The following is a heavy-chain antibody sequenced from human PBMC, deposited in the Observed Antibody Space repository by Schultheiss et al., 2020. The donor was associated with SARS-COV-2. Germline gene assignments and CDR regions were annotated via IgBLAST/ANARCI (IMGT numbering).Heavy chain of an antibody. CDR3: ARAPTSGSYWGRGVYFDY. D-gene: IGHD1-26*01. J-gene: IGHJ4*02. Sequence: SETLSLTCTVSGGSISSYYWSWIRQPPGKGLEWIGYIYYSGSTNYNPSLKSRVTISVDTSKNQFSLKLSSVTAADTAVYYCARAPTSGSYWGRGVYFDYWGQGTLVTVSS. CDR1: GGSISSYY. V-gene: IGHV4-59*12. CDR2: IYYSGST.